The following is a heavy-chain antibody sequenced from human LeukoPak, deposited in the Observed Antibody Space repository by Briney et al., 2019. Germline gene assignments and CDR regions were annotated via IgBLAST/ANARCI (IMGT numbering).Heavy chain of an antibody. D-gene: IGHD5-18*01. J-gene: IGHJ4*02. CDR3: ASGVFTAMFYFDY. CDR2: INHSGST. Sequence: SETLSLTCAVYGGSFSGYYWSWIRQPPGKGLEWSGEINHSGSTNYNPSLKSRVTISVDTSKNQFSLKLSSVTAADTAVYYCASGVFTAMFYFDYWGQGTLVTVSS. CDR1: GGSFSGYY. V-gene: IGHV4-34*01.